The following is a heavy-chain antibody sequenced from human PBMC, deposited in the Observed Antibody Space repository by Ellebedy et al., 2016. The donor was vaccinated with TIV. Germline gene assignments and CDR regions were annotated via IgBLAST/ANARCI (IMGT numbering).Heavy chain of an antibody. CDR2: ISPDGRGT. CDR1: EFTFSSYW. D-gene: IGHD6-19*01. Sequence: PGGSLRLSCAASEFTFSSYWIHWVRQTPGKGLVWVSRISPDGRGTSYADSVKGRFTISRDNAKNTMYLQMNSLRAEDTAVYYCARRVAGKASFDYWGQGTLVTVSS. J-gene: IGHJ4*02. CDR3: ARRVAGKASFDY. V-gene: IGHV3-74*01.